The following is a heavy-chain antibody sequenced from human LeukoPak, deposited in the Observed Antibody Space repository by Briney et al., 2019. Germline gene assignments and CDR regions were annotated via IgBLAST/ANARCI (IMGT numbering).Heavy chain of an antibody. V-gene: IGHV4-61*02. J-gene: IGHJ5*02. CDR3: ARDVEDGIAAVSWFDP. D-gene: IGHD6-13*01. Sequence: SETLSLTCTVSGGSISSGSYYWSWIRRPAGKGLEWIGRIYTSGSTNYNPSLKSRVTISVDTSKNQFSLKLSSVTAADTAVYYCARDVEDGIAAVSWFDPWGQGTLVTVSS. CDR2: IYTSGST. CDR1: GGSISSGSYY.